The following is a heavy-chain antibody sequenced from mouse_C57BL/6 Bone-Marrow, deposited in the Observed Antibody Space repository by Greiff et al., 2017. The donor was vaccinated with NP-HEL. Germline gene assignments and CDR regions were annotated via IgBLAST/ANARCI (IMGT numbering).Heavy chain of an antibody. J-gene: IGHJ1*03. D-gene: IGHD3-1*01. CDR1: GFTFSDFY. V-gene: IGHV7-1*01. CDR2: SRNKANDYTT. Sequence: EVKLVESGGGLVQSGRSLRLSCATSGFTFSDFYMEWVRQAPGKGLEWIAASRNKANDYTTEYSASVKGRFIVSRDTSQSILYLQMNALRAEDTAIYYCARDARATYSYWYFDVWGTGTTVTVAS. CDR3: ARDARATYSYWYFDV.